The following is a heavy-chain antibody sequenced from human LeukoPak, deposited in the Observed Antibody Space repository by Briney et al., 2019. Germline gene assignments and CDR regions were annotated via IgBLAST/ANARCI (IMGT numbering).Heavy chain of an antibody. J-gene: IGHJ4*02. CDR3: AGFSSSSSGY. Sequence: GGSLTLSCAASGFTFSTYWMSWVRQPPGKWLEWVANIKQDGGDKNKLDSMKGRSTTAKNNANNSLYNQMNNMTAENTASYYCAGFSSSSSGYWGQGTLVTVSS. CDR2: IKQDGGDK. D-gene: IGHD6-13*01. CDR1: GFTFSTYW. V-gene: IGHV3-7*01.